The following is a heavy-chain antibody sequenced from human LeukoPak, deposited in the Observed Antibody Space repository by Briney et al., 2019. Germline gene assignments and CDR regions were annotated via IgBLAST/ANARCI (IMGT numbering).Heavy chain of an antibody. D-gene: IGHD3-22*01. Sequence: SETLSLTCAVYGGSFSGYYWSWIRQPPGKGLEWIGEINHSGSTNYNPSLKSRVTISVDTSKNQFSLKLSSVTAADTAVYYCHYDSSGYRDIFDYWGQGTLVTVSS. CDR3: HYDSSGYRDIFDY. CDR2: INHSGST. CDR1: GGSFSGYY. V-gene: IGHV4-34*01. J-gene: IGHJ4*02.